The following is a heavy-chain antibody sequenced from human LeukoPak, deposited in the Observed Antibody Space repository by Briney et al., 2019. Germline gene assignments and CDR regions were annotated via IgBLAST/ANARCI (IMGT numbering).Heavy chain of an antibody. Sequence: SETLSLTCAVYGGSFSGYYWSWIRQPPGKGLEWIGEINHSGSTNYNPSLKSRVTISVDTSKNQFSLKLSSVTAADTAVYYCARESRYYYDSSGYYGYGGQGTLVTVSS. D-gene: IGHD3-22*01. CDR2: INHSGST. CDR1: GGSFSGYY. CDR3: ARESRYYYDSSGYYGY. J-gene: IGHJ4*02. V-gene: IGHV4-34*01.